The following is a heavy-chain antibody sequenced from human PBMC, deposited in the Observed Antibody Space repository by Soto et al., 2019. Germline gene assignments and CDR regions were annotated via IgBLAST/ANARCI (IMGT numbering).Heavy chain of an antibody. CDR1: GFTFSSYG. CDR3: AKDRTAYSSSSMDY. Sequence: QVQLVESGGGVVQPGRSLRLSCAASGFTFSSYGMHWVRQAPGKGLEWVAVISYDGSNKYYADSLKGRFTISRDNSKNTLYLQMNSLRAEDTAVYYCAKDRTAYSSSSMDYWGQGTLVTVSS. CDR2: ISYDGSNK. V-gene: IGHV3-30*18. D-gene: IGHD6-6*01. J-gene: IGHJ4*02.